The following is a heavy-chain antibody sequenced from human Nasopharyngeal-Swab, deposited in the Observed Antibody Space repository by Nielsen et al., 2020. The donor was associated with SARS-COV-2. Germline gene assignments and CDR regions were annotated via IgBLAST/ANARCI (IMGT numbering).Heavy chain of an antibody. D-gene: IGHD7-27*01. J-gene: IGHJ4*02. CDR3: ARDRANWDFDY. CDR1: GCTFSDYY. CDR2: ISGSGGTI. Sequence: GESLKISCAASGCTFSDYYMSWIRQAPGKGLEYISYISGSGGTIYYGDSMKGRFTISRDNAKNSLYLQMNSLRAEDTAVYYCARDRANWDFDYWGQGTLVTVSS. V-gene: IGHV3-11*04.